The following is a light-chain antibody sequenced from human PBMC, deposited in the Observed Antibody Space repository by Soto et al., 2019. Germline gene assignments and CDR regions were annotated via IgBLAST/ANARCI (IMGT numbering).Light chain of an antibody. V-gene: IGKV4-1*01. CDR2: WAS. CDR1: QSVLHSSNNKNY. J-gene: IGKJ4*01. Sequence: DIVMTQSPDSLAVSLGERATINCKPSQSVLHSSNNKNYLAWYQQKPGQPPKLLIYWASTRESGVPDRFSGSGSGTDFTLTISSLQADDVAVYYCQQYYSTPLTFGGGTKVEIK. CDR3: QQYYSTPLT.